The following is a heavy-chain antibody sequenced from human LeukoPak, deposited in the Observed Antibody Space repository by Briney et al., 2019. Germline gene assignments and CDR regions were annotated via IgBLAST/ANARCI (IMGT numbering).Heavy chain of an antibody. D-gene: IGHD1-14*01. CDR1: GFTFSNSA. V-gene: IGHV3-23*01. J-gene: IGHJ6*02. Sequence: PGGSLRLSCVASGFTFSNSAMSWVRQAPGKGLEWVSIIGTSSGSEFYADSVKGRFTISRDNSKNTLYLQMNSLRAEDTAVYYCARDPGGPGDYYYGMDVWGQGTTVTVSS. CDR2: IGTSSGSE. CDR3: ARDPGGPGDYYYGMDV.